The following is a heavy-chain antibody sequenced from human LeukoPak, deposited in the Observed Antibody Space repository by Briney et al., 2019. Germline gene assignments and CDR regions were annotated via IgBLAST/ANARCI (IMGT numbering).Heavy chain of an antibody. CDR3: ARVLKTGMTGYYFDL. CDR2: ISSSGSTI. Sequence: PGGSLRLSCAASGFTFSDYYMSWIRQAPGKGLEWVSYISSSGSTIYYADSVKGRFTISRDNAKNSLYLQMNSLRAEDTAVYYCARVLKTGMTGYYFDLWGRGTLVTVSS. J-gene: IGHJ2*01. D-gene: IGHD3-9*01. V-gene: IGHV3-11*01. CDR1: GFTFSDYY.